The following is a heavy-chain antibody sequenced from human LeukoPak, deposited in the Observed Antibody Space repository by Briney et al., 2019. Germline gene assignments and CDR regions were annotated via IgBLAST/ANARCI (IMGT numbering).Heavy chain of an antibody. D-gene: IGHD3-3*01. V-gene: IGHV4-39*07. J-gene: IGHJ4*02. CDR1: GGSISSSSYY. CDR2: IYYSGST. Sequence: PSETLSLTCTVSGGSISSSSYYWGWIRQPPGKGLEWIGSIYYSGSTYYNPSLKSRVTISVDTSKNQFSLKLSSVTAADTAVYYCARASFLEWLDYWGQGTLVTVSS. CDR3: ARASFLEWLDY.